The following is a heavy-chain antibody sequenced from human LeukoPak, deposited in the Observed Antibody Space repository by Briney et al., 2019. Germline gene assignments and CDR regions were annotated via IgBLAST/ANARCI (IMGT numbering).Heavy chain of an antibody. Sequence: GGSLRLSCTGSGFNVIEYGISWVRQAPGKGLEWVSFIRGGGDYTYYGDSVKGRFTISRDTSKNTVLLQMNSLRAEDTALCHCAKSTSTTVAPRDSLDMWGQGTMLTVSS. D-gene: IGHD4-23*01. CDR2: IRGGGDYT. J-gene: IGHJ3*02. CDR3: AKSTSTTVAPRDSLDM. CDR1: GFNVIEYG. V-gene: IGHV3-30*02.